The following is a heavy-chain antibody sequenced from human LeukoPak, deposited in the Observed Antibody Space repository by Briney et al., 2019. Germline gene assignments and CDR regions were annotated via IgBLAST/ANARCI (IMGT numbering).Heavy chain of an antibody. CDR1: GFTFSSYW. CDR2: TNSDGSST. J-gene: IGHJ4*02. Sequence: GGSLRLSCIASGFTFSSYWMRWVRQAPGKGLVWVSRTNSDGSSTSYADSVKGRFTISRDNAKNTLYLQMNSLRAEDTAVYYCARVAWESSGYYFDYWGQGTLVTVSS. D-gene: IGHD3-22*01. CDR3: ARVAWESSGYYFDY. V-gene: IGHV3-74*01.